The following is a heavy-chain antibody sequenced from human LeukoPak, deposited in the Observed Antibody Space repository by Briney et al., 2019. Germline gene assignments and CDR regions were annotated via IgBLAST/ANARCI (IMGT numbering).Heavy chain of an antibody. Sequence: GGSLRLSCAASGFTFDDYAMHWVRQAPGKGLERVSGISWNSGSIGYADSVKGRFTISRDNSKNTLYLQMNSLRAEDTAVYYCAREGIAVAGIGDDAFDIWGQGTMVTVSS. CDR1: GFTFDDYA. J-gene: IGHJ3*02. CDR3: AREGIAVAGIGDDAFDI. D-gene: IGHD6-19*01. CDR2: ISWNSGSI. V-gene: IGHV3-9*01.